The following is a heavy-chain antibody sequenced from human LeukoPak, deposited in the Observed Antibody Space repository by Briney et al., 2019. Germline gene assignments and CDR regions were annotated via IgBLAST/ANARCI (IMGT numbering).Heavy chain of an antibody. CDR2: IWYDGGNK. V-gene: IGHV3-33*01. J-gene: IGHJ4*02. D-gene: IGHD3-10*01. CDR1: GFTFSNYG. CDR3: ARAGGLWFGESLLDY. Sequence: GSLRLSCAASGFTFSNYGMHWVRQAPGKGLEWVAIIWYDGGNKYYADSVKGRFTIARDISKNTLYLQMNSLRAEDTAVYYCARAGGLWFGESLLDYWGQGTLVTVSS.